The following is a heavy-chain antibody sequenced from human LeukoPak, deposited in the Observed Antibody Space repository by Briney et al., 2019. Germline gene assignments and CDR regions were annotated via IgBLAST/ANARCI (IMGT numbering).Heavy chain of an antibody. CDR2: IYYSGST. Sequence: PSETLSLTCTVSGGSISSYYWSWIRQPPGKGLEWIGYIYYSGSTNYYPSLKSRVTISVDTSKNQFSLKLSSVTAADMAVYYCARDITYGIDYWGQGTLVTVSS. J-gene: IGHJ4*02. CDR1: GGSISSYY. D-gene: IGHD1-14*01. V-gene: IGHV4-59*01. CDR3: ARDITYGIDY.